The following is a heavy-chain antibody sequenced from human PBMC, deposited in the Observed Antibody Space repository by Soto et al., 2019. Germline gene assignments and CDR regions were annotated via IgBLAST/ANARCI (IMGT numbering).Heavy chain of an antibody. J-gene: IGHJ1*01. D-gene: IGHD2-15*01. Sequence: QVQLQESGPGLVKPSQTLSLTCTVSGGSISGGDYYWSWIRQPPGKGLEWIGYIYYSGSTYYNPSLKSRVTISVDTSKNQFSLKLSSVTAADTAVYYCARVEVVAANPSPAEYFQHWGQGTLVTVSS. CDR1: GGSISGGDYY. CDR2: IYYSGST. V-gene: IGHV4-30-4*01. CDR3: ARVEVVAANPSPAEYFQH.